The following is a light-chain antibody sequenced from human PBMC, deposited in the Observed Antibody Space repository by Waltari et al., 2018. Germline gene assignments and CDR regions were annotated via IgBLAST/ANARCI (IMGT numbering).Light chain of an antibody. Sequence: DVVMTQSTLSLPVTLGQPASISCRSSQSLVHSDGNTYLNWFQQRPGQSPRRLFYRVSNRDSGVPDRFSGSGSGTDFTLKISRVEAEDVGVYYCMQGTHWPWTFGQGTKVEIK. CDR3: MQGTHWPWT. CDR2: RVS. V-gene: IGKV2-30*02. J-gene: IGKJ1*01. CDR1: QSLVHSDGNTY.